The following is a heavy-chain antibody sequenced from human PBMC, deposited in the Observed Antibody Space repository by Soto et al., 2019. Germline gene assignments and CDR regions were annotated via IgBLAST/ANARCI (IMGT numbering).Heavy chain of an antibody. CDR3: VTVATHSYNWIDP. CDR1: GFTFGTYW. D-gene: IGHD5-12*01. CDR2: INSDDSRT. V-gene: IGHV3-74*01. Sequence: EVQLVESGGDLVQPGGSLRLSCAASGFTFGTYWMHWVRQAPGKGLMWVSRINSDDSRTNYADSFKGRFTISRDNAKITLYRQMSSLRAVDAALYFCVTVATHSYNWIDPWGQGTLVTVSS. J-gene: IGHJ5*02.